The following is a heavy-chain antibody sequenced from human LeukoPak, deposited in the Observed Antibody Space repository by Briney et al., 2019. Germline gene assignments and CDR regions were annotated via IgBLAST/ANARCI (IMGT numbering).Heavy chain of an antibody. V-gene: IGHV1-69*10. CDR2: IIPILGIA. J-gene: IGHJ6*03. D-gene: IGHD6-6*01. CDR1: GGTFSSYT. CDR3: ARAGRAARSYYYYYMDV. Sequence: SVKVSCKASGGTFSSYTISWVRQAPGQGLEWMGGIIPILGIANYAQKFQGRVTITADKSTSTAYMELSSLRSEDTAVYYCARAGRAARSYYYYYMDVWGKGTTVTVSS.